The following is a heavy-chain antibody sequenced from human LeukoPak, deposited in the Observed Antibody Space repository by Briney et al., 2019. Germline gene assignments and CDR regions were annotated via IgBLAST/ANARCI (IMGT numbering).Heavy chain of an antibody. CDR1: GFTFSSYP. J-gene: IGHJ3*01. CDR3: ARESGWGRPHAFDF. D-gene: IGHD3-3*01. CDR2: ISYDGSKI. Sequence: PGGSLRLSCAASGFTFSSYPLHWVRQAPGKGLEWVTLISYDGSKIYYADSVKGRFTISRDNSKNTLYLQMSSLRAEDTAVYYCARESGWGRPHAFDFWGQGTMVTVSS. V-gene: IGHV3-30-3*01.